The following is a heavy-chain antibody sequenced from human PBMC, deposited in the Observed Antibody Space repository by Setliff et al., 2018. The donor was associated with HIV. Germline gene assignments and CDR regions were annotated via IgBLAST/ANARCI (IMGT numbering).Heavy chain of an antibody. CDR2: IAYDGGDK. J-gene: IGHJ6*03. CDR3: ARHTAVNVSPSGMGYYYIDV. Sequence: GGSLRLSCAASGFLFSDYGMHWVRQAPGKGLEWVAAIAYDGGDKFYAHSVRGRCSISRDNSRNTVYLQMNSLRADDTAIYYCARHTAVNVSPSGMGYYYIDVWAKGTSVTVSS. D-gene: IGHD2-8*01. V-gene: IGHV3-30*03. CDR1: GFLFSDYG.